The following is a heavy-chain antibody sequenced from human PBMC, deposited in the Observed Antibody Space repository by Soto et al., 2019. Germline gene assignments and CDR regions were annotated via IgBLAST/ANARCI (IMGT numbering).Heavy chain of an antibody. D-gene: IGHD6-6*01. Sequence: LSLTCTFSGGSISSGDYYWSWIRQPPGKGLEWIGYIYYSGSTYYNPSLKSRVTISVDTSKNQFSLKLSSVTAADTAVYYCASGHGIAARRMWFDPWGQGTLVTVSS. CDR2: IYYSGST. J-gene: IGHJ5*02. CDR1: GGSISSGDYY. CDR3: ASGHGIAARRMWFDP. V-gene: IGHV4-30-4*01.